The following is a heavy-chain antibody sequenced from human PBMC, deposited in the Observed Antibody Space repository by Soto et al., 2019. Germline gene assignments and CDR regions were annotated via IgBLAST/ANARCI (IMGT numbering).Heavy chain of an antibody. CDR3: ARSWGNYYYYYYGMDV. CDR2: IIPIFGTA. J-gene: IGHJ6*02. D-gene: IGHD3-16*01. V-gene: IGHV1-69*13. CDR1: GGTFSSYS. Sequence: SSVKVSCKASGGTFSSYSISWVRQAAGQGLEWMGGIIPIFGTANYAQKFQGRVTITADESTSTAYMELSSLRSEDTAVYYCARSWGNYYYYYYGMDVWGQGTTVTVSS.